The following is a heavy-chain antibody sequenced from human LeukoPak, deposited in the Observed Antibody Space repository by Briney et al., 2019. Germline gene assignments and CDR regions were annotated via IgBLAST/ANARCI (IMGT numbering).Heavy chain of an antibody. CDR2: IYPGDSDT. CDR1: GYSFTSYW. J-gene: IGHJ6*03. D-gene: IGHD6-6*01. Sequence: GESLQISCKGSGYSFTSYWIGWVRQMPGKGLEWMGIIYPGDSDTRYSPSFQGQVTISADKSISTAYLQWSSLKASDTAMYYCARGSSGHLYYYYYMDVWGKGTTVTVSS. V-gene: IGHV5-51*01. CDR3: ARGSSGHLYYYYYMDV.